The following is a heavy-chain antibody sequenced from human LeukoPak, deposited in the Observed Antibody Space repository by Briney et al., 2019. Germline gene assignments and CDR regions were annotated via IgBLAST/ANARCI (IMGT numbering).Heavy chain of an antibody. D-gene: IGHD3-22*01. Sequence: GGSLRLSCAGSGFPFSSHGMNWVRQAPGKGLEWVSLISWDGDTTYYADSVKGRFTSSRDNSKNSLFLQMNSLRTEDTALYYCAKARGLIGGAFDIWGQGTMVTVSS. CDR1: GFPFSSHG. V-gene: IGHV3-43*01. J-gene: IGHJ3*02. CDR3: AKARGLIGGAFDI. CDR2: ISWDGDTT.